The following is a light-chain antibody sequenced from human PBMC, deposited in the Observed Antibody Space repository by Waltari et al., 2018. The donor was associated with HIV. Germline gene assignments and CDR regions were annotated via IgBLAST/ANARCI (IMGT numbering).Light chain of an antibody. V-gene: IGLV2-14*03. CDR2: DVS. Sequence: QSALTQPASVSGSPGQSITISCTGTSSDVGGYQYVSWYQQHPGKAPKLMIFDVSNRSSWVSNHFSGSKSGNTASLTISGLQADDEAHYFCSSYTSTTTRVVFGGGTKLTVL. CDR1: SSDVGGYQY. J-gene: IGLJ3*02. CDR3: SSYTSTTTRVV.